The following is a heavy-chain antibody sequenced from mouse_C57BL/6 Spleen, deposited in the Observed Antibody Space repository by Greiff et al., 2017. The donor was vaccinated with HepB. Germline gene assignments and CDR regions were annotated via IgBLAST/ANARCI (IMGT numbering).Heavy chain of an antibody. V-gene: IGHV5-4*01. CDR2: ISDGGSYT. Sequence: DVMLVESGGGLVKPGGSLKLSCAASGFTFSSYAMSWVRQTPEKRLEWVATISDGGSYTYYPDNVKGRFTISRDNAKNNLYLQMSHLKSEDTAMYYCARDNHYGSGYAMDYWGQGTSVTVSS. CDR1: GFTFSSYA. CDR3: ARDNHYGSGYAMDY. D-gene: IGHD1-1*01. J-gene: IGHJ4*01.